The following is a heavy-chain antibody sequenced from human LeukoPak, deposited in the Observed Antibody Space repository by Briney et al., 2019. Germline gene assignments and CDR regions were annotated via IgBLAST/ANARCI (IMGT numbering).Heavy chain of an antibody. CDR3: ARSPAFGFYYYGMDV. V-gene: IGHV3-7*03. Sequence: GGSLRLSCAASGFTFSSYRMSWVRQAPGKGLEWVANIKQDGSEKYYVDSVKGRFTISRDNAKNSLYLQMNSLRAEDTAVYYCARSPAFGFYYYGMDVWGQGTTVTVSS. J-gene: IGHJ6*02. D-gene: IGHD3-10*01. CDR2: IKQDGSEK. CDR1: GFTFSSYR.